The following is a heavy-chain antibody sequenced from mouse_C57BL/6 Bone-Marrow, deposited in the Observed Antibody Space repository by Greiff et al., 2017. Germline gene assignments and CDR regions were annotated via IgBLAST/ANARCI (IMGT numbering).Heavy chain of an antibody. J-gene: IGHJ2*01. CDR2: IDPENGDT. CDR1: GFNIKDDY. V-gene: IGHV14-4*01. CDR3: TSDHLDY. Sequence: EVQLQQSGAELVRPGASVKLSCTASGFNIKDDYMHWVKQRPEQGLEWIGWIDPENGDTEYASKFQGKATITADTSSNTAYLQLSSLTSEDTAVYYCTSDHLDYWGQGTTLTVSS.